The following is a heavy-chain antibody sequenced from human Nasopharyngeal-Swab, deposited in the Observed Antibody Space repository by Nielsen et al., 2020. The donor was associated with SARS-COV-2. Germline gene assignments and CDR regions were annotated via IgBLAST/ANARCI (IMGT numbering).Heavy chain of an antibody. D-gene: IGHD3-22*01. CDR1: GFTFSSYA. Sequence: GESLKISCAASGFTFSSYAMHWVRQAPGKGLEWVAVISYDGSNKYYADSVKGRFTISRDNSKNTLYLQMNSLRAEDTAVYYCAREGNYYDSSGYYSKYYYYYMDVWGKGTTVTVSS. V-gene: IGHV3-30*04. J-gene: IGHJ6*03. CDR3: AREGNYYDSSGYYSKYYYYYMDV. CDR2: ISYDGSNK.